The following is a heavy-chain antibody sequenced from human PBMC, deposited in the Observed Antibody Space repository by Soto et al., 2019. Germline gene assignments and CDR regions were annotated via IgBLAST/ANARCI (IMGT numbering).Heavy chain of an antibody. V-gene: IGHV5-51*01. Sequence: PGESLKISGKGSGCSFTSYWIGWVRQMPGKGLEWMGIIYPGDSDTRYSPSFQGQVTISADKSISTAYLQWSSLKASDTAMYYCARSASGYSSSWYSENWFDPWGQGTLVTVSS. CDR3: ARSASGYSSSWYSENWFDP. D-gene: IGHD6-13*01. CDR2: IYPGDSDT. J-gene: IGHJ5*02. CDR1: GCSFTSYW.